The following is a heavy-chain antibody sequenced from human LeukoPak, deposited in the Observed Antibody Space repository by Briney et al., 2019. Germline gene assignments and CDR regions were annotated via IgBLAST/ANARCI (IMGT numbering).Heavy chain of an antibody. CDR2: ISSSRSTT. D-gene: IGHD1-26*01. CDR1: GFTFSRYS. CDR3: VRAEVGTTLKYYYYYMDV. V-gene: IGHV3-48*01. J-gene: IGHJ6*03. Sequence: LGGSLRLSCAASGFTFSRYSMTWVRQAPGKGLEWISFISSSRSTTYYADSVKGRCTISRDNGKNSMYLQMHSLRAEDTAVYYCVRAEVGTTLKYYYYYMDVWGKGTTVTVSS.